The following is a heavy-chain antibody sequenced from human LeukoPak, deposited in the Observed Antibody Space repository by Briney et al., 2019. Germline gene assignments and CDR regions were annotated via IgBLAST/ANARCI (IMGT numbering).Heavy chain of an antibody. D-gene: IGHD3-10*01. V-gene: IGHV3-21*01. CDR2: ISNSSSYI. CDR1: GFTFSSYS. Sequence: GGSLRLSCAASGFTFSSYSMNWVRQAPGKGLEWFSSISNSSSYIYYADSLKGRFTISRDNAKNSLYLQMNVLRAEDTAVYYCATGRFGESPTLDYWGQGTLVTVSS. CDR3: ATGRFGESPTLDY. J-gene: IGHJ4*02.